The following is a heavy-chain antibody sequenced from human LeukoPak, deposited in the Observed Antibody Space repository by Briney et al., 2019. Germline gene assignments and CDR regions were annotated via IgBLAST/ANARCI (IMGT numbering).Heavy chain of an antibody. D-gene: IGHD6-19*01. CDR2: FDPEDGET. J-gene: IGHJ4*02. Sequence: GASVKVSCKVSGYTLTELSMHWVRQAPGKGLEWMGGFDPEDGETIYAQKFQGRVTMTEDTSTDTAYMELSSLRSEDTAVYYCATDMAGPYYFDYWGQGTLVTVSS. CDR3: ATDMAGPYYFDY. V-gene: IGHV1-24*01. CDR1: GYTLTELS.